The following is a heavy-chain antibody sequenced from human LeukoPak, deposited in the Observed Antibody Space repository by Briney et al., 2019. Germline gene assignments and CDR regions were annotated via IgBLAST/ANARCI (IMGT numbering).Heavy chain of an antibody. CDR1: GGSISSYY. Sequence: SKTLSLTCTVSGGSISSYYWSWIRQPAGKGLEWIGRIYTSGSTNYNPSLKSRVTMSVDTSKNQFSLKLSSVTAADTAVYYCARDPDYSNRFDYWGQGTLVTVSS. J-gene: IGHJ4*02. CDR2: IYTSGST. CDR3: ARDPDYSNRFDY. V-gene: IGHV4-4*07. D-gene: IGHD4-11*01.